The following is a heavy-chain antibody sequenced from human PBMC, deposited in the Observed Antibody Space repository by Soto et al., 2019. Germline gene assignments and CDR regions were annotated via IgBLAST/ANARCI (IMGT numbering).Heavy chain of an antibody. D-gene: IGHD6-19*01. Sequence: GGSLRLSCAASGFTFSSYGMHWVRQAPGKGLEWVAVIWYDGSNKYYADSVKGRFTISRDNSKNTLYLQMNSLRAEDTAVYYCARDGEGPSSGWYFYFDYWGQGTLVTVSS. J-gene: IGHJ4*02. CDR3: ARDGEGPSSGWYFYFDY. CDR2: IWYDGSNK. V-gene: IGHV3-33*01. CDR1: GFTFSSYG.